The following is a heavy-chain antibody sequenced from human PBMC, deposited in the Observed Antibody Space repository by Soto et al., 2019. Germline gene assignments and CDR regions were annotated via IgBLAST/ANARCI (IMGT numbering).Heavy chain of an antibody. D-gene: IGHD2-15*01. CDR1: GLTFSGYG. CDR2: ISGSGSTT. J-gene: IGHJ4*02. CDR3: VTRSRGLQSSPPRLDS. Sequence: EVQLLESGGGLVQPGGSLRLSCAASGLTFSGYGMSWVRQAPGTGPEWVSAISGSGSTTYYADSVKARFTISRDDSKNFVFLQMNRMRAEDTAVYAFVTRSRGLQSSPPRLDSWGQGTLVTVSS. V-gene: IGHV3-23*01.